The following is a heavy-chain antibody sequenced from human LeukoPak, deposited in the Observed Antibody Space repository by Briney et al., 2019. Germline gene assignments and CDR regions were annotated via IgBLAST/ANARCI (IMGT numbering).Heavy chain of an antibody. J-gene: IGHJ3*02. CDR3: AGWEQRRDAFDI. D-gene: IGHD1-26*01. CDR2: INHSGST. V-gene: IGHV4-34*01. Sequence: SETLSLTCAVYGVSFSGYYWSWIRQPPGKGLEWIGEINHSGSTNYNPSLKSRVTISVDTSKNQFSLKLSSVTAADTAVYYCAGWEQRRDAFDIWGQGTMVTVSS. CDR1: GVSFSGYY.